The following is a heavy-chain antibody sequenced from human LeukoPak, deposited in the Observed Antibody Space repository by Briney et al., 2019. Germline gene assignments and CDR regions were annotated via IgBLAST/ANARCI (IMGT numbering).Heavy chain of an antibody. V-gene: IGHV3-7*01. Sequence: GGSLRLSCAASGFTFSSYWMTWVRQAPGKGLEWVANIKQDGSVKQYVGSVKGRFSISRDNAKNSLYLQMNSLRAEDTAVYYCARDTNGWNDYWGQGTLVTVSS. CDR1: GFTFSSYW. CDR3: ARDTNGWNDY. D-gene: IGHD2-8*01. J-gene: IGHJ4*02. CDR2: IKQDGSVK.